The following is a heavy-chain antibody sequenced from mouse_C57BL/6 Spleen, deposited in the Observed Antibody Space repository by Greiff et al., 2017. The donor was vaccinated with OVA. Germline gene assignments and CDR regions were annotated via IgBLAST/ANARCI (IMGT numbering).Heavy chain of an antibody. CDR3: ARGGGTWFAY. Sequence: QVQLKQPGAELVRPGSSVKLSCKASGYTFTSYWMDWVKQRPGQGLEWIGNIYPSDSETHYNQKFKDKATLTVDKSSSTAYMQLSSLTSEDSAVYYCARGGGTWFAYWGQGTLVTVSA. CDR1: GYTFTSYW. CDR2: IYPSDSET. V-gene: IGHV1-61*01. J-gene: IGHJ3*01. D-gene: IGHD4-1*01.